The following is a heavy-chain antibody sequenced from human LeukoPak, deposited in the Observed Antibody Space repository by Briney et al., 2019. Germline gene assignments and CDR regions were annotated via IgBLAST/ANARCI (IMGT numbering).Heavy chain of an antibody. CDR1: GFTFSSYA. CDR2: ISYDGSNK. Sequence: GGSLRLSCAASGFTFSSYAMHWVRQAPGKGLEWVAVISYDGSNKYYADSVKGRFTISRVNSKNTLYLQMNSLRAEDTAVYYCARDAPVVTAHVDYWGQGTLVTVSS. D-gene: IGHD2-21*02. V-gene: IGHV3-30-3*01. CDR3: ARDAPVVTAHVDY. J-gene: IGHJ4*02.